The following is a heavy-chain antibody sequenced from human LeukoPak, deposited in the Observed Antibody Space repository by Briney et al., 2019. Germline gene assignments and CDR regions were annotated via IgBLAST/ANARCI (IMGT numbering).Heavy chain of an antibody. Sequence: GSLRLSCAASGFTFSNAWMSWVRQAPGKGLEWVGRIKSKTDGGTTDYAAPVKGRFTISRDDSKNTLYLQMNSLKTEDTAVYYCTTDLFLLGAFDIWGQGTMVTVSS. V-gene: IGHV3-15*01. CDR1: GFTFSNAW. CDR3: TTDLFLLGAFDI. J-gene: IGHJ3*02. CDR2: IKSKTDGGTT. D-gene: IGHD1-26*01.